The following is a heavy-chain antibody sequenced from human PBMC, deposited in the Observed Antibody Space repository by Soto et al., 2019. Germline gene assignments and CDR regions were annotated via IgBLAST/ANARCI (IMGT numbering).Heavy chain of an antibody. CDR1: GFTFSSYG. J-gene: IGHJ4*02. Sequence: GGSLRLSCAASGFTFSSYGMHWVRQAPGKGLEWVAVIWYDGSNKYYADSVKGRFTISRDNSKNTLYLQMNSLRAEDTAVYYCARDYDSSGYPRYYFDYWGQGTLVTVRS. D-gene: IGHD3-22*01. CDR3: ARDYDSSGYPRYYFDY. CDR2: IWYDGSNK. V-gene: IGHV3-33*01.